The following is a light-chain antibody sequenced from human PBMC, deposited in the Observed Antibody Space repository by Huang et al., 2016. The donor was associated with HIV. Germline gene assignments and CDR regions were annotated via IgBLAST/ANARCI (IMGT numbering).Light chain of an antibody. CDR3: QQYHSLPWT. J-gene: IGKJ1*01. Sequence: DIQMTQSPSSLSASVGDRVTITCRASQGIGNSFAWYQQKPEQAPRTLLYATSTLERGVPSRVSGSGSGTHYTLTINTLQPEDIASYYCQQYHSLPWTFGQGTKVEIK. CDR2: ATS. CDR1: QGIGNS. V-gene: IGKV1-NL1*01.